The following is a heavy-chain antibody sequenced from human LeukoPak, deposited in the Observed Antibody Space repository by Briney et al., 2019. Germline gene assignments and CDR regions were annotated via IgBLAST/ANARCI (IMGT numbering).Heavy chain of an antibody. D-gene: IGHD6-13*01. J-gene: IGHJ5*02. Sequence: ASVKVSCKASGYTFTGYYMHWVRQAPGQGLEWMGWINPNSGGTNYAQKFQGRVTMTRDTSISTAYMELSRLRSDDTAVYYCARLGLAAAGYNWFDPWGQGTLVTVSS. CDR1: GYTFTGYY. CDR3: ARLGLAAAGYNWFDP. V-gene: IGHV1-2*02. CDR2: INPNSGGT.